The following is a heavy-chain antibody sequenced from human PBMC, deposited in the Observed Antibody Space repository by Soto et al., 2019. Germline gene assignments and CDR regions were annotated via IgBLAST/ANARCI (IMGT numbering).Heavy chain of an antibody. D-gene: IGHD3-22*01. CDR3: ANSGYHPSQLDY. V-gene: IGHV3-30*18. Sequence: PGGSLRLSCAASGFTFSSYGMHWVRQAPGKGLEWVAVISYDGSNKYYADSVKGRFTISRDNPKNTLYLQMNSLRAEDTAVYYCANSGYHPSQLDYWGQGTLVTVSS. J-gene: IGHJ4*02. CDR2: ISYDGSNK. CDR1: GFTFSSYG.